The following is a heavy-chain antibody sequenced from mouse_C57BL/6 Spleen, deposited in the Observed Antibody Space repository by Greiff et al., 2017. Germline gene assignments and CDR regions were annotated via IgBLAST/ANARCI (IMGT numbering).Heavy chain of an antibody. CDR3: ARETLYDSFPY. Sequence: EVQRVESGGGLVKPGGSLKLSCAASGFTFSSYAMSWVRQTPEKRLEWVATVSAGSSYTYYPDNVKGRFTISRDNAKNNLYLQMSHLKSEDTAMYCCARETLYDSFPYWGQGTLVTVSA. D-gene: IGHD2-4*01. V-gene: IGHV5-4*01. CDR1: GFTFSSYA. CDR2: VSAGSSYT. J-gene: IGHJ3*01.